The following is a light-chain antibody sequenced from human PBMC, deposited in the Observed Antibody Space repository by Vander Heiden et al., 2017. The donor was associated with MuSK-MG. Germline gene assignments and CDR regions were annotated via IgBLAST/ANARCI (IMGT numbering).Light chain of an antibody. J-gene: IGLJ2*01. CDR2: EVS. CDR1: SSDVGGYNY. Sequence: QSALTQPPSAPGSPGQSVTISCTGTSSDVGGYNYVSWYQQHPGKAPKLMTYEVSKRPSGVPDRFSGSKSGNTASLTVSGLQAEDEADYYCSSYAGSFGGGTKLTVL. V-gene: IGLV2-8*01. CDR3: SSYAGS.